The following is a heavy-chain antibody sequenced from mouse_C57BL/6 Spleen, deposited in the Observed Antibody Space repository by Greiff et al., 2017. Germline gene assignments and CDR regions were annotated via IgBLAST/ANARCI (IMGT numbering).Heavy chain of an antibody. D-gene: IGHD1-1*01. CDR1: GYTFTSYD. CDR3: ARPYYYGSSPYYFDY. V-gene: IGHV1-85*01. Sequence: VKLMESGPELVKPGASVKLSCKASGYTFTSYDINWVKQRPGQGLEWIGWIYPRDGSTKYNEKFKGKATLTVDTSSSTAYMELHSLTSEDSAVYFCARPYYYGSSPYYFDYWGQGTTLTVSS. J-gene: IGHJ2*01. CDR2: IYPRDGST.